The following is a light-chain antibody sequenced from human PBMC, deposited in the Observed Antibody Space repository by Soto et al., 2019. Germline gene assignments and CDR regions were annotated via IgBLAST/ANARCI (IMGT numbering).Light chain of an antibody. CDR2: TNN. CDR3: AAWDDSLSGRDV. CDR1: SSNIGTNY. J-gene: IGLJ1*01. V-gene: IGLV1-47*01. Sequence: QSVLTQPPSASGTPGQRATISCSGSSSNIGTNYVYWYQQVPGTAPKLLIYTNNQRPSGVPDRFSGSKSGTSASLAISGLRSEDEADYFCAAWDDSLSGRDVFGTGTKLTVL.